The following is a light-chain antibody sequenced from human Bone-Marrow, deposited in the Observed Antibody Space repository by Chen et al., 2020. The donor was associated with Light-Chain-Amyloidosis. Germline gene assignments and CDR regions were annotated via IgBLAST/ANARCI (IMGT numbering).Light chain of an antibody. Sequence: DIRLTQSPSSLSASVGDRVTITCRASQNIGTYLNWYQQKSGRAPKLLLSGAYNRQSGVPTRFGGNGSGTDFTLIITSLQPEEFATYYCQQSGTFRTFGQGTKV. CDR2: GAY. CDR3: QQSGTFRT. CDR1: QNIGTY. V-gene: IGKV1-39*01. J-gene: IGKJ1*01.